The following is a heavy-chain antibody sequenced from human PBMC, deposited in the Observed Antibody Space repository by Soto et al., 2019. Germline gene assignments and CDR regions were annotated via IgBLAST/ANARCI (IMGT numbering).Heavy chain of an antibody. J-gene: IGHJ6*02. CDR2: ISSSSSYI. V-gene: IGHV3-21*01. D-gene: IGHD2-8*01. Sequence: GGSLRLSCAASGFTFSSYSMNWVRQAPGKGLEWDSSISSSSSYIYYADSVKGRFTISRDNAKNSLYLQMNSLRAEDTAVYYCARVVMDYGMDVWGQGTTVTVSS. CDR3: ARVVMDYGMDV. CDR1: GFTFSSYS.